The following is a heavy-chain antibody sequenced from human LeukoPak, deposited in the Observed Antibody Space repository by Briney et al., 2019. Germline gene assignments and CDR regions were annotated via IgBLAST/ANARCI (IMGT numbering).Heavy chain of an antibody. Sequence: GRSLRLSCAASGFTFSSYGMHWVRQAPGKGLEWVAVISYDGSNKYYADFVKGRFTISRDNSKNTLYLQMNSLRAEDTAVYYCARDPYYYDSSGYLSYFDYWGQGTLVTVSS. CDR3: ARDPYYYDSSGYLSYFDY. CDR1: GFTFSSYG. J-gene: IGHJ4*02. V-gene: IGHV3-30*19. CDR2: ISYDGSNK. D-gene: IGHD3-22*01.